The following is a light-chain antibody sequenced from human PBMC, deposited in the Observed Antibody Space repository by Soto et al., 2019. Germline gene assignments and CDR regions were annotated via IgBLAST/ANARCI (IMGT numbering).Light chain of an antibody. CDR3: QQYNIYRT. Sequence: DIQMTQSPSSLSASVGDRVTISCRASQKIVFWLAWYQQKPGQVPNLLVYRASRLNYGVPSRFNASGYGTDFTLTIDNLQPDDSAIYYCQQYNIYRTFGQGTKVEVK. CDR1: QKIVFW. V-gene: IGKV1-5*03. CDR2: RAS. J-gene: IGKJ1*01.